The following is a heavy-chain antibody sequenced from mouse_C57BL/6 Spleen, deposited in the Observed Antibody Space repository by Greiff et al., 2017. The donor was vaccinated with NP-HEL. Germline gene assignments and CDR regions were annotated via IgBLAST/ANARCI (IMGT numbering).Heavy chain of an antibody. CDR3: ARGEDGAWFAY. V-gene: IGHV3-6*01. CDR2: ISYDGSN. D-gene: IGHD1-2*01. J-gene: IGHJ3*01. Sequence: EVKLQESGPGLVKPSQSLSLTCSVTGYSITSGYYWNWIRQLPGNKLEWMGYISYDGSNNYNPSLKNRITITRDTSKNQFFLKLNSVTTEDTATYYCARGEDGAWFAYWGQGTLVTVSA. CDR1: GYSITSGYY.